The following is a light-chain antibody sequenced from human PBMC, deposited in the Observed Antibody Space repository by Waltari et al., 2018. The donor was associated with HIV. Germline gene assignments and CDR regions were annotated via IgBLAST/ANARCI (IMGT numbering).Light chain of an antibody. CDR2: DVS. V-gene: IGLV2-11*01. J-gene: IGLJ2*01. Sequence: QSALTQPRSVSGSPGQSVTISCTGTSSDVGGYNYVSWYQQHPGKAPKLMIYDVSKRPSGVPVRCSGSKSGNTASLTISWLQAEDEADYYCCSYAGSYTHVVFGGGTKLTVL. CDR3: CSYAGSYTHVV. CDR1: SSDVGGYNY.